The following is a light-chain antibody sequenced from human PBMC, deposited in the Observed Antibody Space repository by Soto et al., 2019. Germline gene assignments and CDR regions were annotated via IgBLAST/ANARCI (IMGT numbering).Light chain of an antibody. Sequence: QSVLTQPPSVSAAPGQKVTISCSGSSSNIGNNYVSWYQQLPGTAPKLLIYENNKRPSGIPDRFSGSKSGTSATLGITGLQTGDEADYYCGTWDSSLSDFYVFGTGTKVTVL. CDR1: SSNIGNNY. J-gene: IGLJ1*01. CDR3: GTWDSSLSDFYV. CDR2: ENN. V-gene: IGLV1-51*02.